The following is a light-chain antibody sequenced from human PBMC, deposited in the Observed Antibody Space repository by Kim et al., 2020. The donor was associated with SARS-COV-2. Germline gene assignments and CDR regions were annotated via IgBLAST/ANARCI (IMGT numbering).Light chain of an antibody. CDR1: SRRSYY. Sequence: LGQTVKIKCQGDSRRSYYASWYQQKPGQAPVLVIYGKNNWPSGIPDRFSGSSSGNTASLTITGAQAEDEADYYCNSRDSSGNHHYVFGTGTKVTVL. V-gene: IGLV3-19*01. J-gene: IGLJ1*01. CDR2: GKN. CDR3: NSRDSSGNHHYV.